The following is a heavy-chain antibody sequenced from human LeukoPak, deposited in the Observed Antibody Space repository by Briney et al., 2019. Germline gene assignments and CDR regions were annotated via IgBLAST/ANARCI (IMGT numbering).Heavy chain of an antibody. D-gene: IGHD3-22*01. Sequence: PSETLSLTCTVSGGSISSSSYYWGWIRQPPGQGLEWIGSIYYSGSTYYNPSLKSRVTISVDTSKNQFSLKLSSVTAADTAVYYCATPGYYDSSGYYSRGAFDIWGQGTMVTVSS. CDR1: GGSISSSSYY. CDR2: IYYSGST. V-gene: IGHV4-39*01. CDR3: ATPGYYDSSGYYSRGAFDI. J-gene: IGHJ3*02.